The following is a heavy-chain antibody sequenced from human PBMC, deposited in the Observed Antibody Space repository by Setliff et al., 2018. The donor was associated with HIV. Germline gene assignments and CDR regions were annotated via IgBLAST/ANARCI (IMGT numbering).Heavy chain of an antibody. Sequence: SQTLSLTCAVYGGSFSGYYCWSWIRQSPGERLEWIGDITHSGSAEYSPSFRSRVTISVDTSKNQFSLKLNSVTAADTAVYYCATFDYYDSSGFYYGGGHWGQGTLVTVSS. J-gene: IGHJ4*02. CDR3: ATFDYYDSSGFYYGGGH. V-gene: IGHV4-34*01. CDR2: ITHSGSA. CDR1: GGSFSGYY. D-gene: IGHD3-22*01.